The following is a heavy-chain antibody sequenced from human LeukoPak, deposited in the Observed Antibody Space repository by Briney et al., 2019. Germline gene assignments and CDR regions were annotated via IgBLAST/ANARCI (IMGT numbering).Heavy chain of an antibody. Sequence: SETLSLTCTVSGGSISSYYWSWIRQPAGKGLEWIGRIYHSGSTNYNPSLKSRVTISVDTSKNQFSLKLNSVTADDTAVYYCARIRRIYARSSVAATSNPYYYYGMDVWGQGTTVTVSS. D-gene: IGHD2-15*01. CDR3: ARIRRIYARSSVAATSNPYYYYGMDV. CDR1: GGSISSYY. J-gene: IGHJ6*02. V-gene: IGHV4-4*07. CDR2: IYHSGST.